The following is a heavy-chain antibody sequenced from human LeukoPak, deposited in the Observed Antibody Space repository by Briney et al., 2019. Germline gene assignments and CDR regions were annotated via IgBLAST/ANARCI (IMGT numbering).Heavy chain of an antibody. CDR1: GFTFDDYA. J-gene: IGHJ5*02. CDR2: ISWNSGSI. D-gene: IGHD1-26*01. CDR3: AKDIFSEEGGWFDP. Sequence: GRSLRLSCAASGFTFDDYAMHWVRQAPGKGLEWVSGISWNSGSIGYADSVKGRFTISRDNAKNSLYLQMNSLRAEDTALYYCAKDIFSEEGGWFDPWGQGTLVTVSS. V-gene: IGHV3-9*01.